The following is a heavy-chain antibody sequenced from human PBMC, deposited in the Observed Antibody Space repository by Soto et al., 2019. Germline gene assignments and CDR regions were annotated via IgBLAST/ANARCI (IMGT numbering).Heavy chain of an antibody. Sequence: ESGGGLVKPGGSLRLSCAASGFTFSSYSMNWVRQAPGKGLEWVSSISSSSSYIYYADSVKGRFTISRDNAKNSLYLQMNSLRAEDTAVYYCARAPRRALTDYYGMDVWGQGTTVTVSS. J-gene: IGHJ6*02. CDR2: ISSSSSYI. CDR1: GFTFSSYS. CDR3: ARAPRRALTDYYGMDV. V-gene: IGHV3-21*01.